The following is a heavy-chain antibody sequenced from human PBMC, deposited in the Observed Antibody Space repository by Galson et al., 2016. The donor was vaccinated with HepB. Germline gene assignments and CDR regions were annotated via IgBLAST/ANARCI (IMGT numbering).Heavy chain of an antibody. CDR1: GYTFTGYY. CDR2: INPNSGGT. D-gene: IGHD3-10*01. V-gene: IGHV1-2*02. Sequence: SVKVSCKASGYTFTGYYMHWVRQAPGQGLEWMGWINPNSGGTNYAQKFQGRVTMTRDTSISTAYMELRRLRSDDTAVYYCARGLPVMDRGVIGSYWGQGTLVTVSS. CDR3: ARGLPVMDRGVIGSY. J-gene: IGHJ4*02.